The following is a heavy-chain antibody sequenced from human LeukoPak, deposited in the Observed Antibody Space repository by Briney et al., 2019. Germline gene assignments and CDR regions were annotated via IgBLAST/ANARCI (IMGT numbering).Heavy chain of an antibody. V-gene: IGHV4-59*08. CDR3: ARLGGYPVGYYFDY. Sequence: PSETLSLTCTVSGGSISSYYWSWIRQPPGKGLEWIGYIYYSGSTNYNPSLKSRVTISVDTSKNQFSLKLSSVTAADTAVYYCARLGGYPVGYYFDYWGQGTLVTVSS. CDR2: IYYSGST. D-gene: IGHD1-26*01. CDR1: GGSISSYY. J-gene: IGHJ4*02.